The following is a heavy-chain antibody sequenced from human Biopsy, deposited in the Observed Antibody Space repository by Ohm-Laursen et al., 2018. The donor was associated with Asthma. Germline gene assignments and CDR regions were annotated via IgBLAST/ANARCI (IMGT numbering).Heavy chain of an antibody. J-gene: IGHJ4*01. CDR1: GFSLSKRGVG. CDR3: ARAVRRVEFSYFDN. D-gene: IGHD2/OR15-2a*01. V-gene: IGHV2-5*01. CDR2: IYWNGDT. Sequence: PTQTLTLTSTFSGFSLSKRGVGVGWIRLPPREAPDWLALIYWNGDTHYNPPLRSRLTITKDTSRNQVVLAMSNMDTVDTGTYFCARAVRRVEFSYFDNWGLGTLVYVSS.